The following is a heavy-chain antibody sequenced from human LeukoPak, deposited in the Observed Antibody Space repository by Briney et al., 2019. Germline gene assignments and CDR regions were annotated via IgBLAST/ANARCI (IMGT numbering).Heavy chain of an antibody. Sequence: ASETLSLTCSVSGGSINNYWWNWIRQPPGKGLEWIGYIYYSGSTSYNPSPKSRLTISVDTSLNQFSLKLNSVTAADTAVYYCARYCSGGDCYSKALDYWGQGILVTVSS. CDR2: IYYSGST. J-gene: IGHJ4*02. CDR3: ARYCSGGDCYSKALDY. V-gene: IGHV4-59*01. CDR1: GGSINNYW. D-gene: IGHD2-15*01.